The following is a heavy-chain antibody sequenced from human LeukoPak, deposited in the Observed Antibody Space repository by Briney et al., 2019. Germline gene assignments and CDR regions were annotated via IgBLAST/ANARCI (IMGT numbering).Heavy chain of an antibody. CDR3: ASSGYPYYYYYGMDV. D-gene: IGHD3-22*01. CDR1: GFTVSSNY. J-gene: IGHJ6*02. V-gene: IGHV3-53*01. CDR2: IYSGGST. Sequence: GGSLRLSCAASGFTVSSNYMSWVRRAPGKGLEWVSVIYSGGSTYYADSVKGRFTISRDNSKNTLYLQMNSLRAEDTAVYYCASSGYPYYYYYGMDVWGQGTTVTVSS.